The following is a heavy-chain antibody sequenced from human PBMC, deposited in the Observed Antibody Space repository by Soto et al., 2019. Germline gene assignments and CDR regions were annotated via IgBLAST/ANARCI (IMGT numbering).Heavy chain of an antibody. CDR2: INNNSGRK. Sequence: GGSLRLSCAASGFSFSSYTMDWVRQAPGKGLEWVSSINNNSGRKYYADSVKGRFTISRDNSKNTLFLQMNSLKAEDTAVYFCAKDGDYEYFDYWGQGTQVTVSS. CDR3: AKDGDYEYFDY. V-gene: IGHV3-23*01. CDR1: GFSFSSYT. J-gene: IGHJ4*02. D-gene: IGHD3-22*01.